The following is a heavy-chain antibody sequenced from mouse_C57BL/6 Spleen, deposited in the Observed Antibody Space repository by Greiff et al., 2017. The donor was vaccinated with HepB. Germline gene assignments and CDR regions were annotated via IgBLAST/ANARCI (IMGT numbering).Heavy chain of an antibody. J-gene: IGHJ2*01. D-gene: IGHD1-1*01. V-gene: IGHV14-4*01. CDR1: GFNIKDDY. Sequence: VLLQQSGAGLVRPGASVKLSCTASGFNIKDDYLHWGKQRPEQGLEWIGWIDPENGDTEYASKFQGKATITADTSSNTAYLQLSSLTSEDTAVYYCTPHYYGSSNFDYWGQGTTLTVSS. CDR2: IDPENGDT. CDR3: TPHYYGSSNFDY.